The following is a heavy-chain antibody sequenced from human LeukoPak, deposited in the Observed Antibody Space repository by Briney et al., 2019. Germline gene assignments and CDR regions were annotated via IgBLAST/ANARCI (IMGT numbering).Heavy chain of an antibody. Sequence: GGSLRLSCAASGFTFSSYDMHWVRQATGKGLEWVSAIGTAGDTYYPGSVKGRFTISRENAKNSLYLQMNSLRAGDTAVYYCARGISDYGDYPYGMDVWGQGTTVTVSS. CDR3: ARGISDYGDYPYGMDV. D-gene: IGHD4-17*01. CDR2: IGTAGDT. J-gene: IGHJ6*02. V-gene: IGHV3-13*01. CDR1: GFTFSSYD.